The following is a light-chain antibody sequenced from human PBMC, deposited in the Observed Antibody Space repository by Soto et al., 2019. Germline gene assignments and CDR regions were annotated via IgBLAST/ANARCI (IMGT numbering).Light chain of an antibody. CDR2: EVS. CDR1: SSDVGGYNY. Sequence: QSALTQPASVSGSRGQSITISCTGTSSDVGGYNYVSWYQQHPGKAPKLMIYEVSNRPSGVSNRFSGSKSGNTASLTISGLQAEDEADYYCSSYTSGSTWVFGGGTKLTVL. V-gene: IGLV2-14*01. J-gene: IGLJ3*02. CDR3: SSYTSGSTWV.